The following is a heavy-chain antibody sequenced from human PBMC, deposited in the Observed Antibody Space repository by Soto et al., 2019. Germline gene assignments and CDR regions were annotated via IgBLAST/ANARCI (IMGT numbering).Heavy chain of an antibody. Sequence: SETLSLTCTVSGCSISSYYWSWIRQPPGKGLEWIGYIYYSGSTNYNPSLKSRVTISVDTSKNQFSLKLSSVTAADTAVYYCARGQTIFGVVPLVAWGQGTLVTVSS. CDR1: GCSISSYY. V-gene: IGHV4-59*01. D-gene: IGHD3-3*01. J-gene: IGHJ5*02. CDR2: IYYSGST. CDR3: ARGQTIFGVVPLVA.